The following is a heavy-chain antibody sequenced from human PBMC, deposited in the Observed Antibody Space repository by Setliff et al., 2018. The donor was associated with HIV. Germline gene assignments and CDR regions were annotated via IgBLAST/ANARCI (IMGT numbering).Heavy chain of an antibody. D-gene: IGHD1-26*01. CDR3: AGDAGYKGAADY. J-gene: IGHJ4*02. V-gene: IGHV4-4*07. CDR1: GGSISSYY. CDR2: IYTSGST. Sequence: SETLSLTCTVSGGSISSYYWSWIRQPAGKGLEWIGHIYTSGSTNYNPSLKSRLTISVDRSKNQFSLKLRSVTAADTAVYYCAGDAGYKGAADYWGQGTLVTVSS.